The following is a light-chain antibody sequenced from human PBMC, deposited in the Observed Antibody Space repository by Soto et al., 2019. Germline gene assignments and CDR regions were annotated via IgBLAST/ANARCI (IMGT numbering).Light chain of an antibody. V-gene: IGKV1-9*01. CDR1: QDISGY. CDR2: AAS. CDR3: QQYDNLPYT. Sequence: PLTQSPSSLSASIGDRVTITCRASQDISGYLAWYQQQPGKAPKLLIYAASTLHSGVPTRFSGSGSGTEFILPIGRLQPEDFATYYCQQYDNLPYTFGQGTKLEIK. J-gene: IGKJ2*01.